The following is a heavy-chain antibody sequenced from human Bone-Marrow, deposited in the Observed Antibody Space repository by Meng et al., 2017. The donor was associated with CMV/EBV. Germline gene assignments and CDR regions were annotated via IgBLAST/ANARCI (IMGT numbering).Heavy chain of an antibody. CDR3: ARDRIGLVYGMDV. CDR2: ISSSSSYI. CDR1: GFTFSSYS. Sequence: GGSLRLSCAASGFTFSSYSMNWVRQAPGKGLEWVSSISSSSSYIYYADSVKGRFTISRDNAKNSLYLQMNSLRAEDTALYYCARDRIGLVYGMDVWGQGTTATVSS. V-gene: IGHV3-21*04. J-gene: IGHJ6*02. D-gene: IGHD2-21*01.